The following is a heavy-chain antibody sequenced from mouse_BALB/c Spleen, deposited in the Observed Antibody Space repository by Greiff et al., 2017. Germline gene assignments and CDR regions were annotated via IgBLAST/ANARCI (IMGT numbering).Heavy chain of an antibody. D-gene: IGHD1-1*01. CDR2: ISSGGSYT. J-gene: IGHJ4*01. Sequence: DVHLVESGGGLVKPGGSLKLSCAASGFTFSSYTMSWVRQTPEKRLEWVATISSGGSYTYYPDSVKGRFTISRDNAKNTLYLQMSSLKSEDTAMYYCTRVTTVVATNAMDYWGQGTSVTVSS. V-gene: IGHV5-6-4*01. CDR1: GFTFSSYT. CDR3: TRVTTVVATNAMDY.